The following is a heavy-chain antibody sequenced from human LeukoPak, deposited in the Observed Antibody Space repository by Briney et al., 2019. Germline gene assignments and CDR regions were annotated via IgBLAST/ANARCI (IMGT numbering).Heavy chain of an antibody. D-gene: IGHD6-13*01. CDR2: IYYSGST. V-gene: IGHV4-59*01. CDR3: ARFPGAGRGDYFDY. CDR1: GGSISSYY. J-gene: IGHJ4*02. Sequence: SETLSLTCTVSGGSISSYYWSWIRQPPGKGLEWIGYIYYSGSTNYNPSLKSRVTISVDTSKNQFSLKLSSVTAADTAVYYCARFPGAGRGDYFDYWGQGTRVTVSS.